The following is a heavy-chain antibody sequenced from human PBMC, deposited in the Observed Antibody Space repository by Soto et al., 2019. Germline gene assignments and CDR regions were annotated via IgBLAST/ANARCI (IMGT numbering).Heavy chain of an antibody. CDR3: SRQASDFWSGKPQYYMDV. D-gene: IGHD3-3*01. CDR2: IRSKGNNYAT. J-gene: IGHJ6*03. Sequence: LRLSCAASGFTFSGSAMHWVRQASGKGLEWVGRIRSKGNNYATAYGASLKGRFTISRDDSKNTAYLQMNSLNTEDTAVYYCSRQASDFWSGKPQYYMDVWGKGTTVTVSS. V-gene: IGHV3-73*01. CDR1: GFTFSGSA.